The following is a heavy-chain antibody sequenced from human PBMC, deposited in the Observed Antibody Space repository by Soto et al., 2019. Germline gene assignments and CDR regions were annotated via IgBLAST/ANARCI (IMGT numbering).Heavy chain of an antibody. Sequence: QVQLVQSGAEVKKPGSSVKVSCKASGGTFNTFAISWVRQAPGQGFEWLGGIIPIFRTPDYAQKFQGRVTIIADESASTAYMELSSLRSEDTAVYYCAREGVRGMDVWGQGTTVTVSS. V-gene: IGHV1-69*12. CDR2: IIPIFRTP. CDR1: GGTFNTFA. CDR3: AREGVRGMDV. D-gene: IGHD3-16*01. J-gene: IGHJ6*02.